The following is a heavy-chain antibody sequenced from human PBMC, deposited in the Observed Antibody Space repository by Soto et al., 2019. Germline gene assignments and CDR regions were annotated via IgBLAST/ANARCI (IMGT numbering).Heavy chain of an antibody. CDR1: GGSINSGDYY. J-gene: IGHJ6*02. V-gene: IGHV4-30-4*01. Sequence: QVQLQESGPGLVKPSQTLSLTCTVSGGSINSGDYYWSWIRQPPGKGLEWIGYIYHSESAFYNPSLKSRITMSIDTATNRFSLRLASVSGADTAVYFCARALYYYGMDVWGPGTTVTVSS. CDR2: IYHSESA. CDR3: ARALYYYGMDV.